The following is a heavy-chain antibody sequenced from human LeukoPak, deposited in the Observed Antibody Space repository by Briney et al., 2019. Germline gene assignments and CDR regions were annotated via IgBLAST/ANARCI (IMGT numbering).Heavy chain of an antibody. CDR3: TTRYYYDSSGYCSRIVAFDI. V-gene: IGHV3-15*07. Sequence: PGGSLRLSCAASGFTFSNAWMNWVRQAPGKGLEWVGRIKSKTDGGTTDYAAPVKGRFTISRDDSKNTLYLQMNSPKTEDTAVYYCTTRYYYDSSGYCSRIVAFDIWGQGTMVTVSS. J-gene: IGHJ3*02. CDR1: GFTFSNAW. D-gene: IGHD3-22*01. CDR2: IKSKTDGGTT.